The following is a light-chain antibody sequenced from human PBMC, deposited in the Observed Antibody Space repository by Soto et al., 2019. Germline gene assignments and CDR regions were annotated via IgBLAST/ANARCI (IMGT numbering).Light chain of an antibody. CDR3: QQYADSSHT. CDR1: HNVTGRF. J-gene: IGKJ4*01. CDR2: GAS. Sequence: IVLTQSPGTLSLSPGESATLSCRASHNVTGRFLAWSHHKPGHSPRLLLYGASSRATGIPERFSGGGSGTYFALTISRLEPDDFAIYYCQQYADSSHTCGGGTKVESK. V-gene: IGKV3-20*01.